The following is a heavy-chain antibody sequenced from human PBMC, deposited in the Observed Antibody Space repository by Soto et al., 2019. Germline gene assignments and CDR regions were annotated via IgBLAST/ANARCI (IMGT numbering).Heavy chain of an antibody. CDR2: INPKSGGT. D-gene: IGHD2-8*01. V-gene: IGHV1-2*04. J-gene: IGHJ6*02. CDR1: GYSFTDYH. Sequence: QVQLVQSGAEVKKPGASVKVSCKASGYSFTDYHIHWVRQAPGQGLERLGRINPKSGGTSTAQKFQGWVTMTTDTSISTASMELTRLTSDDTAIYYCARGDSTDCSNGVCSFFYNHDMDVWGQGTTVTVSS. CDR3: ARGDSTDCSNGVCSFFYNHDMDV.